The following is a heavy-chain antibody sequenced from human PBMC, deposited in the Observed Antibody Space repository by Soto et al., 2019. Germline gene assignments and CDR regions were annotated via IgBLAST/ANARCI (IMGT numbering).Heavy chain of an antibody. V-gene: IGHV4-34*01. D-gene: IGHD6-13*01. CDR3: ARGLRSWYGEGWYYGMDV. Sequence: PSEILSLTCAVYGGSFSGYYWSWIRQPPGKGLEWIGEINHSGSTNYNPSLKSRVTISVDTSKNQFSLKLSSVTAADTAVYYCARGLRSWYGEGWYYGMDVWGQGTTVTVSS. CDR2: INHSGST. CDR1: GGSFSGYY. J-gene: IGHJ6*02.